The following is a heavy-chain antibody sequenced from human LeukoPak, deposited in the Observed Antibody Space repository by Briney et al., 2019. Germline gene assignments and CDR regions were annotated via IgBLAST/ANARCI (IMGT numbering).Heavy chain of an antibody. V-gene: IGHV3-30-3*01. CDR3: ARAPRQDSSSWFFNY. CDR1: GLTFSNYA. J-gene: IGHJ4*02. CDR2: ISYDGSNK. D-gene: IGHD6-13*01. Sequence: GGSLRLSCAASGLTFSNYAMHWVRQAPGKGLEWVAVISYDGSNKYYADSVKGRFTISRDNSKNTLYLQMNSLRAEDTALYYCARAPRQDSSSWFFNYWGQGTLVTASS.